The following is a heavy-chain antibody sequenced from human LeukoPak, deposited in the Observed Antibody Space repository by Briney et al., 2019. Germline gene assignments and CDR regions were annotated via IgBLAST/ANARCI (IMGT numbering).Heavy chain of an antibody. CDR1: GFTFSTYA. CDR3: TSTLSEEGGFDY. D-gene: IGHD2-15*01. V-gene: IGHV3-64*04. Sequence: GGSLRLSCSASGFTFSTYAMHWVRQAPGKGLEYVSAISSNGGSTYYADSVKGRFTISRDNSKNTLYLQMNSLRAEDTAVYYCTSTLSEEGGFDYWGQGTLVTVSS. CDR2: ISSNGGST. J-gene: IGHJ4*02.